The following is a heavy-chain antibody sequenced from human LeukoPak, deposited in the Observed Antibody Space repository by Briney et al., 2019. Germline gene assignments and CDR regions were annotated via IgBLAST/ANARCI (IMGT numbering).Heavy chain of an antibody. CDR1: GYTFTSYA. V-gene: IGHV1-3*01. Sequence: ASVKVSCKASGYTFTSYAMHWVRQAPGQRLEWMGWINAGNGNTKHSQKFQGRVTITRDTSASTAYMELSSLRSEDTAVYYCARGRGYSYGFFDYWGQGTLVTVSS. CDR2: INAGNGNT. CDR3: ARGRGYSYGFFDY. J-gene: IGHJ4*02. D-gene: IGHD5-18*01.